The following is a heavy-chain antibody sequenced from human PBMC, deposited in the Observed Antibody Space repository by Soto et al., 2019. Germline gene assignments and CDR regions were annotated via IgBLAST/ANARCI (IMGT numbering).Heavy chain of an antibody. CDR3: TTDDPINKN. Sequence: WGSLRLFCAASGFTFVNAWIILFRHSAVKGREWVGRIKSKTDGGTTDYAAPVKGRFTISRDDSKNTLFLQMNSLKTEDTAVYYCTTDDPINKNWGQGTLVTVSS. CDR1: GFTFVNAW. J-gene: IGHJ4*02. CDR2: IKSKTDGGTT. V-gene: IGHV3-15*01.